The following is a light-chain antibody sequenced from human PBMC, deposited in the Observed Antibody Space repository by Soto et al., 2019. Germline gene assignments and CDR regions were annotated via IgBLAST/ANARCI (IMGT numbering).Light chain of an antibody. Sequence: QSVLTQPPSASGSPGQSVTISCTGTKSDIGVYDFVSWYQHHPGKAPRLIIYEVVQRPSGVPDRFSGSKSGNTASLTVSGLKAADEADYFCKSYAGSNTYFFGSGTKVTVL. J-gene: IGLJ1*01. V-gene: IGLV2-8*01. CDR1: KSDIGVYDF. CDR3: KSYAGSNTYF. CDR2: EVV.